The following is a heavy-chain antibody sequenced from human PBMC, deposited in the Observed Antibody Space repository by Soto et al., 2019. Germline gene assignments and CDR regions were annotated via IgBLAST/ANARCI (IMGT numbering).Heavy chain of an antibody. CDR2: ISSNGGST. D-gene: IGHD5-12*01. V-gene: IGHV3-64*01. CDR3: ARDPQPGGYSGYYFDY. J-gene: IGHJ4*02. Sequence: GGSLRLSCAASGFTFSSYAMHWVRQAPGKGLEYVSAISSNGGSTYYANSVKGRFTISRDNSKNTLYLQMGSLRAEDMAVYYCARDPQPGGYSGYYFDYWGQGTLVTVSS. CDR1: GFTFSSYA.